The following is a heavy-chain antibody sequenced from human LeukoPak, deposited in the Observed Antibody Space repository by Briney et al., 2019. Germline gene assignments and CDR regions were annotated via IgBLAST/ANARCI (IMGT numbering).Heavy chain of an antibody. V-gene: IGHV4-34*01. J-gene: IGHJ6*03. CDR1: GGSFSGYY. CDR3: ARHFGYSSSWDSYYYYYMDV. Sequence: SETLSLTCAVYGGSFSGYYWSWIRQPPGKGLEWIGEINHSGSTNYNPSLKSRVTISVDTSKNQFSLKLSSVTAADTAVYYCARHFGYSSSWDSYYYYYMDVWGKGTTVTISS. D-gene: IGHD6-13*01. CDR2: INHSGST.